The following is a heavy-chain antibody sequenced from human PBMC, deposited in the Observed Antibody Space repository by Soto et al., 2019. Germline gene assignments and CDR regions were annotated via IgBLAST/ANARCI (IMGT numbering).Heavy chain of an antibody. CDR3: ARGPESRSTAYFDY. D-gene: IGHD2-2*01. V-gene: IGHV1-18*01. CDR1: GFPFTDYG. J-gene: IGHJ4*02. Sequence: QVQLVQSGAEVKKPGASVKVSCKASGFPFTDYGFTWVRQAPGEGLAWMGWISAYTGNTNYAQTVQGRVTMSTDTATSTAYLELRSLRSDDTDVYDCARGPESRSTAYFDYWGQGTLVTVSS. CDR2: ISAYTGNT.